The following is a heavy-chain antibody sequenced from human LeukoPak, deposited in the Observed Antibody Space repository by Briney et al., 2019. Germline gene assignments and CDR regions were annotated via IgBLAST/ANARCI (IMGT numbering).Heavy chain of an antibody. D-gene: IGHD5-24*01. CDR3: ARNRASRDGYKTLRWFDY. Sequence: SETLSLTCTVSGYSISSGYYWGWIRQPPGKGLEWIGSIYHSGSTYYNPSPKSRVTISVDTSKNQFSLKLSSVTAADTAVYYCARNRASRDGYKTLRWFDYWGQGTMVTVSS. V-gene: IGHV4-38-2*02. CDR2: IYHSGST. J-gene: IGHJ4*02. CDR1: GYSISSGYY.